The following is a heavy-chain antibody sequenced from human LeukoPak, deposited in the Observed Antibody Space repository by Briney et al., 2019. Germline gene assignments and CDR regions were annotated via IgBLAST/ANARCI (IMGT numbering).Heavy chain of an antibody. CDR2: IYHSGST. CDR3: ARALYGDYVYFDY. CDR1: GGSISSGDYS. V-gene: IGHV4-30-2*01. J-gene: IGHJ4*02. D-gene: IGHD4-17*01. Sequence: SETLSLTCAVSGGSISSGDYSWSWTRQPPGKGLEWIGYIYHSGSTYYNPSLKSRVTISLDGSKNQFSLKLNSLTAADTAIYYCARALYGDYVYFDYWGQGAPVTVSS.